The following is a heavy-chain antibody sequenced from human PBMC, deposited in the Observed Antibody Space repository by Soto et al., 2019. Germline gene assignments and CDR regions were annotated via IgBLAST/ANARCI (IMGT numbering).Heavy chain of an antibody. Sequence: SATLSLTCTVSGGSIRSYYWSWIRQPPGKGLEWIGYIFYSGSTNYNPSLNSRVTISVDTSKNQFSLKLSSVTAADTAVYYCARTIRPYYEILTGGYYWFDPWGQGTLVTVS. CDR2: IFYSGST. CDR1: GGSIRSYY. J-gene: IGHJ5*02. D-gene: IGHD3-9*01. CDR3: ARTIRPYYEILTGGYYWFDP. V-gene: IGHV4-59*08.